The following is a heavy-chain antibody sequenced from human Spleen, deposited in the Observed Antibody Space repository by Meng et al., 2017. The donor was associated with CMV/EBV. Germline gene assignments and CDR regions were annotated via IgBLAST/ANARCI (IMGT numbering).Heavy chain of an antibody. J-gene: IGHJ4*02. Sequence: GESLKISFVASDFTFSRYAIHWVRQAPGKGLEWVEVISYDGSNKHYADSVKGRFTISRDNSKNTVFLQMDSLRTEDTAVYHSVRDLDNWGYFDQWGQGTLVTVSS. CDR3: VRDLDNWGYFDQ. V-gene: IGHV3-30*04. CDR1: DFTFSRYA. CDR2: ISYDGSNK. D-gene: IGHD1-1*01.